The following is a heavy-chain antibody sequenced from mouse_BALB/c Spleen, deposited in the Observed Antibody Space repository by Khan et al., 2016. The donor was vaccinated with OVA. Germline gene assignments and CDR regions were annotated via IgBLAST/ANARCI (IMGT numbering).Heavy chain of an antibody. D-gene: IGHD2-14*01. CDR1: GFSLSRYN. CDR2: IWGGGGT. V-gene: IGHV2-6-4*01. CDR3: AGAYDKYDGNDAMDY. J-gene: IGHJ4*01. Sequence: QVQLKESGPGLVAPSQSLSITCTVSGFSLSRYNIHWVRQPPGKGLEWLGMIWGGGGTTYNSTLKSRLTISKDNSKSQVFLKMNRLQTEDTAMYDCAGAYDKYDGNDAMDYGGQGTSVTVSS.